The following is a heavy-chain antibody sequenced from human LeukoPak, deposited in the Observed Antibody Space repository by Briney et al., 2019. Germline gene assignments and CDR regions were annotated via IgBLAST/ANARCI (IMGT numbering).Heavy chain of an antibody. V-gene: IGHV3-43*02. Sequence: PGGSLRLSCAASGFTFDDYAMHWVRQAPGKGLEWVSLISGDGGSTYYADSVKGRFTISRDNSKNSLYLQMNSLRTEDTALYYCAKGPIAAAGSFYYYYYYGMDVRGQGTTVTVSS. CDR3: AKGPIAAAGSFYYYYYYGMDV. J-gene: IGHJ6*02. D-gene: IGHD6-13*01. CDR2: ISGDGGST. CDR1: GFTFDDYA.